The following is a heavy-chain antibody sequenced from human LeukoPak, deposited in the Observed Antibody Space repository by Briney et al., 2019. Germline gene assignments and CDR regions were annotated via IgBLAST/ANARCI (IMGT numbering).Heavy chain of an antibody. CDR2: IYYSGST. V-gene: IGHV4-59*01. Sequence: SETLSLTCTVSGGSISSYYWSWIRQPPGKGLEWIGYIYYSGSTNYNPSLKSRVTISVDTSKNQFSLKLSSVTAADTAVYYCARPRRIAAAGTGLYDYWGQGTLVTVSS. J-gene: IGHJ4*02. CDR3: ARPRRIAAAGTGLYDY. CDR1: GGSISSYY. D-gene: IGHD6-13*01.